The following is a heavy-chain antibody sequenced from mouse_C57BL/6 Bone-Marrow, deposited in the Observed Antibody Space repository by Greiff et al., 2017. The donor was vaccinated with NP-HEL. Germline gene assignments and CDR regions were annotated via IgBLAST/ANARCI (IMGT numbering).Heavy chain of an antibody. Sequence: VQLKESGPGLVKPSQSLSLTCSVTGYSITSGYYWNWIRQFPGNKLEWMGYISYDGSNNYNPSLKNRISITRDTYKNQFFLKLNSVTTEDTATYYCAREDGNYEAWFAYWGQGTLVTVSA. CDR2: ISYDGSN. V-gene: IGHV3-6*01. D-gene: IGHD2-1*01. CDR3: AREDGNYEAWFAY. CDR1: GYSITSGYY. J-gene: IGHJ3*01.